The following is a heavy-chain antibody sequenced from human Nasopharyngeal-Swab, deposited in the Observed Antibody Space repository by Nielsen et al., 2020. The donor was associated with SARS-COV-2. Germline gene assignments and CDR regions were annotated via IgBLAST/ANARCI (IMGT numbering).Heavy chain of an antibody. J-gene: IGHJ5*02. CDR3: ARFRVGATWFDP. V-gene: IGHV4-39*07. D-gene: IGHD1-26*01. CDR2: IYYSGST. CDR1: GGSISSSSYY. Sequence: SETLSLTCTVSGGSISSSSYYWGWIRQPPGKGLEWIGSIYYSGSTYYNPSLKSRVTISVDASKNQFSLKLSSVTVADTAVYYCARFRVGATWFDPWGQGTLVTVSS.